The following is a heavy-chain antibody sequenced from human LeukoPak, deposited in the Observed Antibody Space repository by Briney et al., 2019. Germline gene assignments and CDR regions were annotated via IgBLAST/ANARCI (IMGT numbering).Heavy chain of an antibody. V-gene: IGHV3-30*02. D-gene: IGHD6-13*01. Sequence: GGSLRLSCAASGFTFSSYGMHWVRQAPGKGLEWVAFIRYDGSNKYYADSVKGRFTISRDNSKNTLYLQMNSLRSDDTAVYYCARDMRIAAAGYCYYYYMDVWGKGTTVTVSS. J-gene: IGHJ6*03. CDR1: GFTFSSYG. CDR2: IRYDGSNK. CDR3: ARDMRIAAAGYCYYYYMDV.